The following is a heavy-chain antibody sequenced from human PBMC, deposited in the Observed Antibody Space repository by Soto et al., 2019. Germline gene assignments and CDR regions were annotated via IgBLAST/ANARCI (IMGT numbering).Heavy chain of an antibody. J-gene: IGHJ3*02. Sequence: SDTLSLTCALSGGSIPGSNWWSWVRQPPGKGLEWIGEIYHSGSTNYNPSLKSRVTISADKSKNQFSLKLSSVTAADTAVYYCARVLGNDAFDIWGQGTMVT. V-gene: IGHV4-4*02. CDR2: IYHSGST. D-gene: IGHD3-3*02. CDR1: GGSIPGSNW. CDR3: ARVLGNDAFDI.